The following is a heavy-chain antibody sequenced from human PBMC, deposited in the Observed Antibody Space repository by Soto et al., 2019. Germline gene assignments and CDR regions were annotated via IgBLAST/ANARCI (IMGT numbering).Heavy chain of an antibody. Sequence: GGSLRLSCAASGFTFSSYSMNWVRQAPGKGLEWVSYINMDGSSTNYADSVKGRFTISRDNAKNTLYLQMNSLRVDDTAVYYCARGPRGLYHHDYWGQGALVTVSS. D-gene: IGHD2-2*01. V-gene: IGHV3-74*01. CDR2: INMDGSST. J-gene: IGHJ4*02. CDR1: GFTFSSYS. CDR3: ARGPRGLYHHDY.